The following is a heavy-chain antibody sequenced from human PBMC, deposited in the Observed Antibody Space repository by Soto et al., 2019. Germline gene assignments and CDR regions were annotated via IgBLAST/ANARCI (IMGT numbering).Heavy chain of an antibody. CDR3: ARGVGYAGVDY. CDR2: INHSGST. Sequence: QVQLQQWGAGLLKPSETLSLTCAVYGGSFSAYYWSWIRQPPGKGLEWIGEINHSGSTTYNPSLKSRVTISVDRAKNQFSLKLSSVTAADTALYYCARGVGYAGVDYWGEETLVTVSS. J-gene: IGHJ4*02. D-gene: IGHD5-12*01. CDR1: GGSFSAYY. V-gene: IGHV4-34*01.